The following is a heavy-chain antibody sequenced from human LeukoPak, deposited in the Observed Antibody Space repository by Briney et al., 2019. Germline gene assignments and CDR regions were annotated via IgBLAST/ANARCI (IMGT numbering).Heavy chain of an antibody. V-gene: IGHV4-39*07. J-gene: IGHJ4*02. CDR1: GGSISSSSYY. Sequence: PSETLSLTCTVSGGSISSSSYYWGWIRQPPGKGLEWIGSIYYSGSTYYNPSLKSRVTISLDTSKNQLSLKLNSVAAADTAVYYCARGFSGSYPGVPFDYWGQGTLVTVSS. D-gene: IGHD1-26*01. CDR3: ARGFSGSYPGVPFDY. CDR2: IYYSGST.